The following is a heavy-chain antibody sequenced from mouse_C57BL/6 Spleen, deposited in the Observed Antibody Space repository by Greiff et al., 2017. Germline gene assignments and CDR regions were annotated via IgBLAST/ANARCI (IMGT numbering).Heavy chain of an antibody. Sequence: EVQLQESGGGLVQPGGSLSLSCAASGFTFTDYYMSWVRQPPGKALEWLGFIRNKANGYTTEYSASVKGRFTISRDNSQSILYLQMNALRAEDSATYYCARYEGDPYFDYWGQGTTLTVSS. CDR3: ARYEGDPYFDY. CDR2: IRNKANGYTT. J-gene: IGHJ2*01. V-gene: IGHV7-3*01. CDR1: GFTFTDYY. D-gene: IGHD3-3*01.